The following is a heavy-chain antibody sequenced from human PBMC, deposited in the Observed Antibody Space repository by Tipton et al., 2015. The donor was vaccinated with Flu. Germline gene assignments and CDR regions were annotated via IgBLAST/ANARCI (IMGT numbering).Heavy chain of an antibody. Sequence: TLSLTCAVYGGSFSGHYWGWVRRPPGKGLEWIGTILHSGTTYYNPSLKTRLTISVDTSKNQFSLRLSSVTAADTAVYYCARHTGDSVRGLIDYWGQGTLVTVSS. CDR1: GGSFSGHY. D-gene: IGHD3-10*02. V-gene: IGHV4-34*12. J-gene: IGHJ4*02. CDR3: ARHTGDSVRGLIDY. CDR2: ILHSGTT.